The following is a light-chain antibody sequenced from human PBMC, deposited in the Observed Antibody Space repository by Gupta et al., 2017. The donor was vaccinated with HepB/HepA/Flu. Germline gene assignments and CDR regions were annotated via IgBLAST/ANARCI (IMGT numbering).Light chain of an antibody. CDR3: CSSSSSNNLYV. J-gene: IGLJ1*01. CDR1: SSDIGTHNY. Sequence: QSALTQPASASGSPGQSITISCTGTSSDIGTHNYVSWYQQNPGKAPKLIIHDVSDRPSGVANRFSGSKSGNTASLTIAGLQAEDEADYYCCSSSSSNNLYVFGTGTEVTVL. V-gene: IGLV2-14*01. CDR2: DVS.